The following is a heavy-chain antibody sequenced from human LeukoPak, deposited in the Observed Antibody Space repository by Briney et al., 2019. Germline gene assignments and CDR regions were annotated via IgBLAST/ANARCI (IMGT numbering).Heavy chain of an antibody. CDR2: IGPHSTFT. Sequence: GASVKVSCKSSGFTFTDHYIHWVRQGPGQGLESMGYIGPHSTFTSSPQEFQGRVTMTRDASMSTAYMELTRLTSDDTAVYYCVREGEGPLSKDFDYWGQGTLVTVSS. V-gene: IGHV1-2*02. D-gene: IGHD2/OR15-2a*01. J-gene: IGHJ4*02. CDR3: VREGEGPLSKDFDY. CDR1: GFTFTDHY.